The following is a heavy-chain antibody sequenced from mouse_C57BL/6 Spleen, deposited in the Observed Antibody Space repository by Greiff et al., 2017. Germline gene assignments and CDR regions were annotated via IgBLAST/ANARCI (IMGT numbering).Heavy chain of an antibody. CDR3: TREEENYGRSYGFAY. Sequence: EVQLQQSGTVLARPGASVKMSCKTSGYTFTSYWMHWVKQRPGQGLDWIGAIYPGNSDTSYKQKFKGKAKLTAVTSASTAYMKLSSLTNEDSAVDYCTREEENYGRSYGFAYWGQGTLVTVSA. D-gene: IGHD1-1*01. CDR1: GYTFTSYW. CDR2: IYPGNSDT. J-gene: IGHJ3*01. V-gene: IGHV1-5*01.